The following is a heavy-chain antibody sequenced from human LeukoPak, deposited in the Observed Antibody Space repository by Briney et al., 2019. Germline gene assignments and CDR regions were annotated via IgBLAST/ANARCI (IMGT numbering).Heavy chain of an antibody. V-gene: IGHV3-21*01. CDR2: ISSSSSYI. J-gene: IGHJ4*02. CDR1: GFTFSSYS. Sequence: GGSLRLSCAASGFTFSSYSMNWVRQAPGKGLEWVSSISSSSSYIYYADSVKGRFTISRDNAKNSLYLQMNSLRAEDTAVYYCARDLGYDSIDPYQVDYWGQGTLVTVSS. CDR3: ARDLGYDSIDPYQVDY. D-gene: IGHD3-22*01.